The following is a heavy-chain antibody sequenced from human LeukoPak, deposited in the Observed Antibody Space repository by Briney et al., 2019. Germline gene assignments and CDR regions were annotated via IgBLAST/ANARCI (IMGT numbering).Heavy chain of an antibody. J-gene: IGHJ4*02. CDR2: ISYDGRNT. D-gene: IGHD1-26*01. CDR3: AKDRGIVGEPSANTGIDY. Sequence: PGGSLRLSCSASGFRFNTYGMHWVRQAPGKGLEWVAVISYDGRNTYYEDSVKGRFTISRDSSQKTLYLQMNSLRPEETAVYYCAKDRGIVGEPSANTGIDYWGQGTLVTVST. V-gene: IGHV3-30*18. CDR1: GFRFNTYG.